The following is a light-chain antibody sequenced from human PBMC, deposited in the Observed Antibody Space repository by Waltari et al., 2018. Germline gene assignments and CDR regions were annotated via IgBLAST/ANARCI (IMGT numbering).Light chain of an antibody. V-gene: IGKV1-5*03. CDR3: QQYNSFLLT. CDR2: KAS. CDR1: HNIPTW. J-gene: IGKJ4*01. Sequence: DIQMTQSPSTLSASVGDSVTITCRASHNIPTWLAWYQQKPGKAPQLLIYKASGLQSGVPSRFSGSGSGTEFTLTISSLQPDDSATYYCQQYNSFLLTFGGGTKVEIK.